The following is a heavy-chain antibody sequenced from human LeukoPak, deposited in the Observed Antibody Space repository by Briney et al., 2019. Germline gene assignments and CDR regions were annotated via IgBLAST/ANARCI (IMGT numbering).Heavy chain of an antibody. J-gene: IGHJ3*02. CDR2: IYYSGST. Sequence: PSETLSLTCTVSGGSISSYYWSWIRQPPVKGLEWIGYIYYSGSTNYNPSLKSRVTISVDTSKNQFSLKLSSVTAADTAVYYCAREVYCSGGSCYLGAFDIWGQGTMVTVSS. CDR1: GGSISSYY. D-gene: IGHD2-15*01. CDR3: AREVYCSGGSCYLGAFDI. V-gene: IGHV4-59*01.